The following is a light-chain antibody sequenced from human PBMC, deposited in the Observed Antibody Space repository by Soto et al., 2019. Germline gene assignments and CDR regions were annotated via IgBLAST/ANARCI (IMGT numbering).Light chain of an antibody. V-gene: IGLV2-8*01. CDR3: SAHGGTNPYV. CDR1: ASDIGGYTF. CDR2: DVN. Sequence: QSVLTQPPSASGSPGQSVAISCTGTASDIGGYTFVSWYQQHPGKAPKLLIYDVNHRPSGCPDRFSGSKSGNTASLTVSVLQAEDEADYYCSAHGGTNPYVFGTGTKVTVL. J-gene: IGLJ1*01.